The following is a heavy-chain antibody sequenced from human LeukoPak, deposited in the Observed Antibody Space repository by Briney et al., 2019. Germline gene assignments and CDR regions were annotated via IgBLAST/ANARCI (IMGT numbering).Heavy chain of an antibody. V-gene: IGHV4-31*03. CDR1: GGSISSGGYY. CDR2: IYYSGST. CDR3: ASCMTTVTTYCGGPWMDV. Sequence: PSQTLSLTCTVSGGSISSGGYYWSWIRQHSGKGLEWIGYIYYSGSTYYNPSLKSRVTISVDTSKNQFSLKLSSVTAADTAVYYCASCMTTVTTYCGGPWMDVWGQGTTVTVSS. D-gene: IGHD4-17*01. J-gene: IGHJ6*02.